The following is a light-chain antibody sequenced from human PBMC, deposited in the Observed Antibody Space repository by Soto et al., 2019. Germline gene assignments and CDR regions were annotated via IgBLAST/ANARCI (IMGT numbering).Light chain of an antibody. Sequence: QSALTQPPSASGSPGQSVTISCTGTSSDVGGYKYVSWYQQHPGKAPKLMIYEVSKRPSGVPDRFSGSKSGNTASLTVSGLQAEDEADYYCSSYASSNNITFGGGTKLTVL. J-gene: IGLJ2*01. CDR1: SSDVGGYKY. CDR3: SSYASSNNIT. V-gene: IGLV2-8*01. CDR2: EVS.